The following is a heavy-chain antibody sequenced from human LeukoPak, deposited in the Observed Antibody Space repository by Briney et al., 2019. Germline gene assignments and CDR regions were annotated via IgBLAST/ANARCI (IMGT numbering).Heavy chain of an antibody. D-gene: IGHD3-22*01. CDR3: ARDFPQYYYDSSGYYGAFDI. CDR1: GFTFSSYS. CDR2: ISSRSSHI. Sequence: PGGSLRLSCAASGFTFSSYSMKWVRQPPGRGLEWVSSISSRSSHIFYADSVKGRFTISRDNAKNSLYLQMNSQRAEDTAVYYCARDFPQYYYDSSGYYGAFDIWGQGTMVSVSS. J-gene: IGHJ3*02. V-gene: IGHV3-21*01.